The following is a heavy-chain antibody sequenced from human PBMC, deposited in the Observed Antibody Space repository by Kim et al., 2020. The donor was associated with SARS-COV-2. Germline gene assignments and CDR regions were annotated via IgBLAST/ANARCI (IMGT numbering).Heavy chain of an antibody. CDR3: ATRALYSYGFGFYYYYGMDV. D-gene: IGHD5-18*01. CDR1: GFTFSSYG. J-gene: IGHJ6*02. V-gene: IGHV3-30*03. Sequence: GGSLRLSCAASGFTFSSYGMHWVRQAPGKGLEWVAVISFDGSNKYYADSVTGRFTISRDNSKNTLYLQMNSLRAEDTAVYYCATRALYSYGFGFYYYYGMDVWGQGTTVTVSS. CDR2: ISFDGSNK.